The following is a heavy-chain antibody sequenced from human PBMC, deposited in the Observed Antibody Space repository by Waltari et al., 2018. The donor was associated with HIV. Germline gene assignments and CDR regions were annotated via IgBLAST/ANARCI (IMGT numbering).Heavy chain of an antibody. CDR3: ARDWQQWLVRGGAFDI. J-gene: IGHJ3*02. Sequence: QVQLVQSGAEVKKPGASVKVSCKASGYTFTGYYMHWVRQAPGQGLEWMGWINPNSGGTNYAQKFQGRVTMTRDTSISTAYMELSRLRSDDTAEYYCARDWQQWLVRGGAFDIWGQGTMVTVSS. CDR2: INPNSGGT. D-gene: IGHD6-19*01. CDR1: GYTFTGYY. V-gene: IGHV1-2*02.